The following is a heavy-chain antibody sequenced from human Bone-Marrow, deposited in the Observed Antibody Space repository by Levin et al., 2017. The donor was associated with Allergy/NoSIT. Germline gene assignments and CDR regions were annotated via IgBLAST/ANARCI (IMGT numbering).Heavy chain of an antibody. V-gene: IGHV3-30*18. Sequence: GGSLRLSCAASGFTFSSYGMHWVRQAPGKGLEWVAVISYDGSNKYYADSVKGRFTISRDNSKNTLYLQMNSLRAEDTAVYYCAKARLLWFGELFPDAFDIWGQGTMVTVSS. J-gene: IGHJ3*02. CDR1: GFTFSSYG. CDR2: ISYDGSNK. CDR3: AKARLLWFGELFPDAFDI. D-gene: IGHD3-10*01.